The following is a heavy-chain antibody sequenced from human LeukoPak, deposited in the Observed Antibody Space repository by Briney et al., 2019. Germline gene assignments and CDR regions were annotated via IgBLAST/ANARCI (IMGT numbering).Heavy chain of an antibody. Sequence: GGSLRLSCAASGFTFSSYEMNWVRQAPGKGLEGVSYISSSGSTIYYADSVKGRFTISRDNAKNSLYLQMNSLRAEDTAVYYCATKSEYYYGSGFDYWGQGTLVTVSS. CDR2: ISSSGSTI. CDR3: ATKSEYYYGSGFDY. D-gene: IGHD3-10*01. J-gene: IGHJ4*02. CDR1: GFTFSSYE. V-gene: IGHV3-48*03.